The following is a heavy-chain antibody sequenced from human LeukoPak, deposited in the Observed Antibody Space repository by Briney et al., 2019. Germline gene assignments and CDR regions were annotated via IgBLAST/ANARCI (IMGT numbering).Heavy chain of an antibody. V-gene: IGHV3-15*01. J-gene: IGHJ4*02. CDR1: GFTVSSNY. D-gene: IGHD6-13*01. Sequence: PGGSLRLSCAASGFTVSSNYMSWVRQAPGKGLEWVGRIKSKTDGGTTDYAAPVKGRFTISRDDSKNTLYLQMNSLKTEDTAVYYCTTVGYSSSWYDEDYRGQGTLVTVSS. CDR3: TTVGYSSSWYDEDY. CDR2: IKSKTDGGTT.